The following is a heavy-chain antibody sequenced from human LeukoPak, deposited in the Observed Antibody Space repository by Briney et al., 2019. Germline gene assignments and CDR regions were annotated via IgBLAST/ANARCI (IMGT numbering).Heavy chain of an antibody. Sequence: PSETLSLTCTVSGGSISSYYWSWIRQPPGKGLEWIGYIYYSGSTNYNPSLKSRVTISVDTSKNQFSLKLSSVTAADTAVYYCARGYYDSWSGYNYYYYGMNVWGQGTTVTVSS. CDR3: ARGYYDSWSGYNYYYYGMNV. D-gene: IGHD3-3*01. CDR2: IYYSGST. CDR1: GGSISSYY. J-gene: IGHJ6*02. V-gene: IGHV4-59*08.